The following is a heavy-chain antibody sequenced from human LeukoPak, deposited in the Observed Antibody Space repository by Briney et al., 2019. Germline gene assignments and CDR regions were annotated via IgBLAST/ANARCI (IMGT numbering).Heavy chain of an antibody. Sequence: GSLRLSCIASGFTFSSYSMNWIRQPPGKGLEWIGYIHNSGTSTYNLSLKSRVTISADTSKNQFSLKLNSMTTADTAVYYCTRGAGWLIDYWGQGILVTVSS. CDR2: IHNSGTS. J-gene: IGHJ4*02. D-gene: IGHD3-16*01. V-gene: IGHV4-59*01. CDR3: TRGAGWLIDY. CDR1: GFTFSSYS.